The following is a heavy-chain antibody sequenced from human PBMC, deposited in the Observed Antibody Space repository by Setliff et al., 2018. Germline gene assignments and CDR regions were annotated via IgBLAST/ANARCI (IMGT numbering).Heavy chain of an antibody. D-gene: IGHD3-3*01. CDR1: GFTISGYA. CDR2: VSVSGDNT. Sequence: GGSLRLSCAGSGFTISGYAISWVRQAPGKGLEWVSTVSVSGDNTYYTDSVKGRFTTSRDNSKNTVSLQMSSLRTEDTAIYFCAGQGPIFGSGLIPGFDQWGQGTMVTVSS. CDR3: AGQGPIFGSGLIPGFDQ. V-gene: IGHV3-23*01. J-gene: IGHJ4*02.